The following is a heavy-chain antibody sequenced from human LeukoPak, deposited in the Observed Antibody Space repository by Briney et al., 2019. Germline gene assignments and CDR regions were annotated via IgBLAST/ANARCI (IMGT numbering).Heavy chain of an antibody. D-gene: IGHD3-3*01. Sequence: SETLSLTCAVSGGSISSSNWWSWVRQPPGKGLEWIGEIYHSGSTNYNPSLKSRVTISVDKSKNQFSLKPSSVTAADTAVYYCASSNGIYYDFWSGYLAALTYWGQGTLVTVSS. CDR3: ASSNGIYYDFWSGYLAALTY. J-gene: IGHJ4*02. V-gene: IGHV4-4*02. CDR1: GGSISSSNW. CDR2: IYHSGST.